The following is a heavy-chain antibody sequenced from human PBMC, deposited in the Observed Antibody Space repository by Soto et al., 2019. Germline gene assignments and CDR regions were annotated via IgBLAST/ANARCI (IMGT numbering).Heavy chain of an antibody. J-gene: IGHJ5*02. CDR1: GFSFDDYA. V-gene: IGHV3-9*01. Sequence: PGGSLRLSCAASGFSFDDYAMHWVRQAPGKGLEWVSGLSWNGGGIEYADSVKGRFTISRDNSKNTLYLQMNSLRAEDTAVYYCAKEKISTSCCNWFDPWGQGTLVTVSS. CDR2: LSWNGGGI. CDR3: AKEKISTSCCNWFDP. D-gene: IGHD2-2*01.